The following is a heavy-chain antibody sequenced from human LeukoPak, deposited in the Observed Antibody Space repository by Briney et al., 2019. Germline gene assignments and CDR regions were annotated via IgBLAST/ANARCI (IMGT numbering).Heavy chain of an antibody. CDR1: GFTFSSYA. J-gene: IGHJ4*02. CDR3: AKFLPTHIVVANYYFDY. CDR2: ISGSGGST. V-gene: IGHV3-23*01. D-gene: IGHD2-21*01. Sequence: GGSLRLSCAASGFTFSSYAMSWVRQAPGKGLEWVSAISGSGGSTYYADSVEGRFTISRDNSKNTLYLQMNSLRAEDTAVYYYAKFLPTHIVVANYYFDYWGQGTLVTVSS.